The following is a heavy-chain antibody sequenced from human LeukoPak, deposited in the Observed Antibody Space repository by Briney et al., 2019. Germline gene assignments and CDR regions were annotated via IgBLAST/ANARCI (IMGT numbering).Heavy chain of an antibody. CDR2: IYSGGST. J-gene: IGHJ4*02. D-gene: IGHD2-2*02. CDR1: GFTVSSNY. V-gene: IGHV3-66*01. CDR3: ARGNYYCSGTSCYTFLDY. Sequence: GGSLRLSCAASGFTVSSNYMSWVRQAPGKGLEWVSIIYSGGSTYYADSVKGRFTISRDNSKNTLDLQMNSLRAEDTAVYYCARGNYYCSGTSCYTFLDYWGQGTLVTVSS.